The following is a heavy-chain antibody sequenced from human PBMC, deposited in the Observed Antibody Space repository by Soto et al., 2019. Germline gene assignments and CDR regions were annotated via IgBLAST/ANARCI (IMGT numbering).Heavy chain of an antibody. Sequence: PSETLSLTCTVSGASITQYYWNWFRQSPGKGLEWIVSVSSTGSTVYNPSLTSRVTISVDTSKNQFSLKLSSVTAADTAVYYCASSMVRGVITDAEYFQHWGQGTLVTVSS. CDR3: ASSMVRGVITDAEYFQH. D-gene: IGHD3-10*01. CDR2: VSSTGST. J-gene: IGHJ1*01. V-gene: IGHV4-59*08. CDR1: GASITQYY.